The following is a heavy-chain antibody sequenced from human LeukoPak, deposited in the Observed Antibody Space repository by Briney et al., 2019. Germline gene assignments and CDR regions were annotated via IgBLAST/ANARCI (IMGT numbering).Heavy chain of an antibody. CDR1: GGSISSGSYY. Sequence: SQTLSLTCTVSGGSISSGSYYWSWIRQPAGKGLEWIGRIYTSGSTNYNPSLKSRVTISVDTSKNQFSLKLSSVTAADTAVYYCARAGATVTRDAFVIWGQGTMVTVSS. D-gene: IGHD4-17*01. CDR3: ARAGATVTRDAFVI. V-gene: IGHV4-61*02. J-gene: IGHJ3*02. CDR2: IYTSGST.